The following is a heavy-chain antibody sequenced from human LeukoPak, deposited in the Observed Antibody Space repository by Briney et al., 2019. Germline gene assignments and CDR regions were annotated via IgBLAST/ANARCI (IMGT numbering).Heavy chain of an antibody. CDR2: INCSGGST. Sequence: PGGSLRLSCTASGFAFDEHGMSWVRQVPGKGLEWVSGINCSGGSTGCAAPLRGRFTISRDNAQNYLYLQMDSLRADDTALYYCARAPITSPFYFDYWGQGTLVTVSS. D-gene: IGHD2-2*01. CDR3: ARAPITSPFYFDY. CDR1: GFAFDEHG. V-gene: IGHV3-20*04. J-gene: IGHJ4*02.